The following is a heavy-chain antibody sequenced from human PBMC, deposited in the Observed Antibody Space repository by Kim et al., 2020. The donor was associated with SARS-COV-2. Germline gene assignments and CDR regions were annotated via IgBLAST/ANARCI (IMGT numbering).Heavy chain of an antibody. V-gene: IGHV3-53*01. D-gene: IGHD3-16*01. Sequence: GGSLRLSCAASDFAVSGFRMSWVRQAPGKGLEWVSIIESGAGPFYADSVKGRFTISRDTSKNTVFLQMNNLRDVDTAVYYCARGGALYAFDIWGQGTMVTVSA. CDR2: IESGAGP. CDR3: ARGGALYAFDI. CDR1: DFAVSGFR. J-gene: IGHJ3*02.